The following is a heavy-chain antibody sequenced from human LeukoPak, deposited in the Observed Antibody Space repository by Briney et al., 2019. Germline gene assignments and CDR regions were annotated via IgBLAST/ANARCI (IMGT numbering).Heavy chain of an antibody. Sequence: GGSLRLSCAASGFTFSSYAMSWVRQAPGKGLECVSPINGNGGSTDYADSVKGRFTISRDNSKNTLYLQMNSLRAEDTAVYYCARDQWLQSDYYMDVWGKGTTVTVSS. CDR2: INGNGGST. D-gene: IGHD5-18*01. J-gene: IGHJ6*03. V-gene: IGHV3-23*01. CDR3: ARDQWLQSDYYMDV. CDR1: GFTFSSYA.